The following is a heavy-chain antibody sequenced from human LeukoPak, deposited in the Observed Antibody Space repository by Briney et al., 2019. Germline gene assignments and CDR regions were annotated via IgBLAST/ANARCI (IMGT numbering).Heavy chain of an antibody. Sequence: SVKVSCKASGGTFSSYAISWVRQAPGQGLEWMGGIIPIFGTANYAQKFQGRVTITADESTSTAYMELSSLRSEDTAVYYCARLTEMATIWDYWGQGTLVTVSS. CDR3: ARLTEMATIWDY. D-gene: IGHD5-24*01. CDR2: IIPIFGTA. V-gene: IGHV1-69*13. J-gene: IGHJ4*02. CDR1: GGTFSSYA.